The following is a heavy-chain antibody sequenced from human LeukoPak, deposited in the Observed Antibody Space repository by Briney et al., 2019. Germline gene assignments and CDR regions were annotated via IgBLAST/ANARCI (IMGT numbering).Heavy chain of an antibody. V-gene: IGHV1-69*04. CDR2: IIPILGIA. CDR1: GGTFSSYA. J-gene: IGHJ4*02. D-gene: IGHD3-22*01. Sequence: ASVKVSCKSSGGTFSSYAISWVRPAPGQGLAWMGRIIPILGIANYAQKFQGRVTITADKSTSTAYMELSSLRSEDTAVYYCARNTYYYDSSGYSQGYFDYWGQGTLVTVSS. CDR3: ARNTYYYDSSGYSQGYFDY.